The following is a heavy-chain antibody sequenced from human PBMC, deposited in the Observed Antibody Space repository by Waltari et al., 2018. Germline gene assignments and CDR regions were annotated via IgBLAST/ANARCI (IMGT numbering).Heavy chain of an antibody. CDR1: GGSFSGYY. Sequence: QVQLQQWGAGLFKPSETLSLTCAVSGGSFSGYYWSWIRQPPGKGLEWIGEINQSGSTNYNPSLKSRVTISVDTSKNQFSLKLSSVTAADTAVYYCARRPYYFDYWGQGTLVTVSS. CDR2: INQSGST. J-gene: IGHJ4*02. V-gene: IGHV4-34*01. CDR3: ARRPYYFDY.